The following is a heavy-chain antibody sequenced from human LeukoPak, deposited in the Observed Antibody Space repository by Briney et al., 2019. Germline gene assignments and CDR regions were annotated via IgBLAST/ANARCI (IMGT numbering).Heavy chain of an antibody. CDR3: ARATAMVTGWFDP. Sequence: SKTLSPTCAVSGYSISSGYSWGWFGQPPGKGLEWIGSIYHSGSTYYNPSLKSRVTISVDTSKNQFSLKLSSVTAADTAVYYCARATAMVTGWFDPWGQGTLVTVSS. J-gene: IGHJ5*02. D-gene: IGHD5-18*01. CDR1: GYSISSGYS. V-gene: IGHV4-38-2*01. CDR2: IYHSGST.